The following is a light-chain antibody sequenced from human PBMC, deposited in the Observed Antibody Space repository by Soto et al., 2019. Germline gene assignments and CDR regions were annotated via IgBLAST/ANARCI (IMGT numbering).Light chain of an antibody. CDR1: QSLLHSSGYNY. CDR2: LGS. J-gene: IGKJ5*01. V-gene: IGKV2-28*01. CDR3: MQALRTPLT. Sequence: DIVMTQSPLSLPVTPGEPASISCRSSQSLLHSSGYNYLDWNLQKPGQSPQLLISLGSNRATGVPDRFRGSGSGTDFTLKISRVEDEDVVFYDGMQALRTPLTFGVGTRLDIK.